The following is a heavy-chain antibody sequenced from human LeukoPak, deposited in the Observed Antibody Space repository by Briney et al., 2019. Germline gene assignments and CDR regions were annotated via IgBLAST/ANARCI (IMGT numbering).Heavy chain of an antibody. CDR3: ARFRVTYYDDSSGLDY. Sequence: VASVKVSCKASGYTFTSYAMNWVRQAPGQGPEWMGWIHANTGKPTYAQDFTGRFVFSFDTSVSTACLQISSLKAEDTAVYYCARFRVTYYDDSSGLDYWGQGTLVTVSS. V-gene: IGHV7-4-1*02. J-gene: IGHJ4*02. D-gene: IGHD3-22*01. CDR1: GYTFTSYA. CDR2: IHANTGKP.